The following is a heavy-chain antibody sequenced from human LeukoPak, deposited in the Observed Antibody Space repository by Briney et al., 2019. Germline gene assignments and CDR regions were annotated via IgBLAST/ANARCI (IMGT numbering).Heavy chain of an antibody. J-gene: IGHJ3*01. Sequence: SVKVSCNASGYTFTAYYMNWVRQAPGQGLEWMGWINPNTGDTNYAQKFQGRVTMTRDTSLTTGYMELNRLTSDDTAVYYCARGYAFDLWGQGTLVTVFS. CDR2: INPNTGDT. CDR1: GYTFTAYY. V-gene: IGHV1-2*02. CDR3: ARGYAFDL.